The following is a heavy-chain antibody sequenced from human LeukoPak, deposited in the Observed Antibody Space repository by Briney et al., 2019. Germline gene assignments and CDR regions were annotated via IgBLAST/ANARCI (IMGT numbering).Heavy chain of an antibody. Sequence: GESLKISCKGSGYSFTSYWIGWVRQVPGKGLEGMGIIYPGDSDTRYSTSFEGQVTISADKSISTAYLQWSSLKASDTAMYYCARSCTSTSCYLTDAFDIWGQGTMVTVSS. V-gene: IGHV5-51*01. CDR2: IYPGDSDT. D-gene: IGHD2-2*01. J-gene: IGHJ3*02. CDR1: GYSFTSYW. CDR3: ARSCTSTSCYLTDAFDI.